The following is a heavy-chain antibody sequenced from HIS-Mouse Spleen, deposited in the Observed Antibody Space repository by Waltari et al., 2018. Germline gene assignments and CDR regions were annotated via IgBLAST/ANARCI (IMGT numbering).Heavy chain of an antibody. CDR3: ARKRTASGWFDP. CDR2: IYYSGST. Sequence: QLQLQESGPGLVKPSETLSLTCTVSGGPISSSCYSWGWLRQPPGKGLEWIGSIYYSGSTYYNPSLKSRVTISVDTSKNQFSLKLSSVTAADTAVYYCARKRTASGWFDPWGQGTLVTVSS. V-gene: IGHV4-39*01. D-gene: IGHD2-21*02. CDR1: GGPISSSCYS. J-gene: IGHJ5*02.